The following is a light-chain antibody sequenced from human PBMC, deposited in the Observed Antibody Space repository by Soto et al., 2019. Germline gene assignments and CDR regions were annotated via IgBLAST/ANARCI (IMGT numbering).Light chain of an antibody. Sequence: DIQMTQSPSSLSASVGYRVTISWRTSQTVDNYLNWYQQKPGKAPKLLIFAASTLQSGVPSRFSGSGSRTDFTLTITSLQPEDIGTYYCQQTDTLPSTFGQGTRLEIK. V-gene: IGKV1-39*01. CDR3: QQTDTLPST. J-gene: IGKJ5*01. CDR1: QTVDNY. CDR2: AAS.